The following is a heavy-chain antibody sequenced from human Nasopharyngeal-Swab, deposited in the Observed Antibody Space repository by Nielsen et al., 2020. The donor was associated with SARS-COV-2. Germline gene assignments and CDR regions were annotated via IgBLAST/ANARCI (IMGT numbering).Heavy chain of an antibody. D-gene: IGHD3-10*01. CDR2: INSDGRTI. Sequence: GGSLRLSCAASGFTFSSSWMHWIRQAPGEGLVWVSRINSDGRTINYADFVKGRFTVSRDNAENTVYLQMNSLRVEDTAVYYCARDLVLGSGSNGHWGQGTLVTVSS. V-gene: IGHV3-74*01. CDR1: GFTFSSSW. J-gene: IGHJ4*02. CDR3: ARDLVLGSGSNGH.